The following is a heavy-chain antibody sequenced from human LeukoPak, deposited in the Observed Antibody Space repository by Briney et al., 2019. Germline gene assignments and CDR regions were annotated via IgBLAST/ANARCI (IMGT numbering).Heavy chain of an antibody. J-gene: IGHJ6*02. CDR3: ARDLPGYSSSWPRRNYYYGMDV. CDR2: IYYSGST. V-gene: IGHV4-31*03. Sequence: TSETLSLTCTVSGGSISSGGYYWSWIRQHPGKGLEWIGYIYYSGSTYYNPSLKSRVTISVDTSKNRFSLKLSSVTAADTAVYYCARDLPGYSSSWPRRNYYYGMDVWGQGTTVTVSS. D-gene: IGHD6-13*01. CDR1: GGSISSGGYY.